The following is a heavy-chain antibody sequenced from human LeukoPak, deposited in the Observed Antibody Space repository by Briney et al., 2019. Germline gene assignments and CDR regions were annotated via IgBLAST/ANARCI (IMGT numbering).Heavy chain of an antibody. J-gene: IGHJ4*02. CDR2: ISSSSSYI. D-gene: IGHD1-14*01. CDR3: ARDPGGMVDF. CDR1: GFTFSSYS. Sequence: GGSLGLSCAASGFTFSSYSMNWVRQAPGKGLEWVSSISSSSSYIYYADSVKGRFTISRDNAKNSLYLQMNSLRAEDTAVYYCARDPGGMVDFWGQGTLVTVSS. V-gene: IGHV3-21*01.